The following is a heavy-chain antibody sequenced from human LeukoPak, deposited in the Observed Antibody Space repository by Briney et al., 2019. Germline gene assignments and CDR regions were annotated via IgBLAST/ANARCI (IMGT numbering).Heavy chain of an antibody. J-gene: IGHJ4*02. Sequence: GGSLRLSCAASGFTFSSYGMHWVRQAPGKGLEWVAVIWYDGSNKYYADSVKGRFTISRDNSKNTLYLQMNSLRAEDTAVYYCAKMRGGTKDGLDYWRQGTLVTVSS. V-gene: IGHV3-33*06. CDR2: IWYDGSNK. D-gene: IGHD1-7*01. CDR1: GFTFSSYG. CDR3: AKMRGGTKDGLDY.